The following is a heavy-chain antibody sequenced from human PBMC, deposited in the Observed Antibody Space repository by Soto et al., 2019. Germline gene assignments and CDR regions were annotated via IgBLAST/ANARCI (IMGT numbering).Heavy chain of an antibody. J-gene: IGHJ6*03. CDR2: ISSSSSTI. CDR1: GFTFSSYS. CDR3: ARDLMPPGVVPAAIFFDYYYYMDV. Sequence: PGGSLRLSCAASGFTFSSYSMNWVRQAPGKGLEWVSYISSSSSTIYYADSVKGRFTISRDNAKNSLYLQMNSLRAEDTAVYYCARDLMPPGVVPAAIFFDYYYYMDVWGKGTTVTVSS. D-gene: IGHD2-2*01. V-gene: IGHV3-48*01.